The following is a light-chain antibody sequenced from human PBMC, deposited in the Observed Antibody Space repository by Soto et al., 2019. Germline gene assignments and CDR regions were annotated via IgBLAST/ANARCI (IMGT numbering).Light chain of an antibody. J-gene: IGKJ5*01. CDR3: QQSFSLPPA. Sequence: DTQMTQSPSSLSASVGDRVIITCRASQSVSHYLNWYQQKPGTAPKLLIYDASSLHGGVPSRFSGRGSGTDYTLTIDGLQPEDFATYYCQQSFSLPPAFGQGTRLQIK. V-gene: IGKV1-39*01. CDR2: DAS. CDR1: QSVSHY.